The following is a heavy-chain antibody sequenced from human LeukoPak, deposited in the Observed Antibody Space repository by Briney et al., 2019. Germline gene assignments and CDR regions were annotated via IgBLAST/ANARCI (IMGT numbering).Heavy chain of an antibody. J-gene: IGHJ6*02. CDR2: IIPIFGTA. Sequence: ASVKVSCKASGGTFSSYAISWVRQAPGQGLEWMGGIIPIFGTANYAQKFQGRVTITADKSTSTAYMELSSLRSEDTAVYYCAIISTNCGGDCYSKGMDVWGQGTTVTVSS. CDR1: GGTFSSYA. V-gene: IGHV1-69*06. D-gene: IGHD2-21*02. CDR3: AIISTNCGGDCYSKGMDV.